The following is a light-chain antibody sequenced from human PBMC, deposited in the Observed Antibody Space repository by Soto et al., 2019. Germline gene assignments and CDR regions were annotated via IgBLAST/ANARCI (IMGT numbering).Light chain of an antibody. CDR2: GAS. V-gene: IGKV3-20*01. CDR3: QQYGTSIT. CDR1: QSFSSSY. Sequence: EIVLTQSPGTLSLSPGERATLSCRASQSFSSSYLAWYQQKPGQAPRLLIYGASSRATGIPDRFSGSGSGTDFTLTISILEPEDFAVYCCQQYGTSITYGQGTRLEI. J-gene: IGKJ5*01.